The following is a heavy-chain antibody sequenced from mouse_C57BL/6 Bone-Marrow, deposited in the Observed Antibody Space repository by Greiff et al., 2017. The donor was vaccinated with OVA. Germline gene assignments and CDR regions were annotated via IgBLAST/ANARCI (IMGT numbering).Heavy chain of an antibody. Sequence: GKRQQEGAERGSAGTAVKVSCKASGYAFTNYLIEWVKQRPGQGLEWIGVINPGSGGTNYNEKFKGKATLTADKSSSTAYMQLSSLTSEDSAVYFCARGGQLRLLSWFAYWGQGTLVTVSA. V-gene: IGHV1-54*01. CDR1: GYAFTNYL. CDR3: ARGGQLRLLSWFAY. CDR2: INPGSGGT. J-gene: IGHJ3*01. D-gene: IGHD3-2*02.